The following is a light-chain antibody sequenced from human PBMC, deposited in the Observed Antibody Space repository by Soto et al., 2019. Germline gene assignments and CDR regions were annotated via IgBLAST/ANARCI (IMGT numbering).Light chain of an antibody. V-gene: IGLV1-40*01. J-gene: IGLJ1*01. CDR3: QSYDRSLSGLYV. Sequence: QSVLTQPPSVSGAPGQRVTISCTGSSSNIGAGYDVHWYHQLPGTAPKLLIYTNSNRPSGVPERFSGSKSGASASLAITGLQAEDEADYYCQSYDRSLSGLYVFGTGTKLTV. CDR2: TNS. CDR1: SSNIGAGYD.